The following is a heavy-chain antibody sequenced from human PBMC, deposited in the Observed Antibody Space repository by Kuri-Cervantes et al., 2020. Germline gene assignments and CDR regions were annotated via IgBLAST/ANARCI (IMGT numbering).Heavy chain of an antibody. J-gene: IGHJ6*03. CDR3: ARCVAVPAALGRYYYYYYMDV. CDR1: GYTFTSYY. CDR2: INPNSGGT. Sequence: ASVKVSCKASGYTFTSYYMHWVRQAPGQGLEWMGWINPNSGGTNYAQKFQGWVTMTRDTSISTAYMELSRLRSDDTAVYYCARCVAVPAALGRYYYYYYMDVWGKGTTVTVSS. D-gene: IGHD2-2*01. V-gene: IGHV1-2*04.